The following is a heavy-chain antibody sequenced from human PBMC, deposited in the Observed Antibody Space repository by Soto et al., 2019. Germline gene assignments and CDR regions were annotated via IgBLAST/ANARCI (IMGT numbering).Heavy chain of an antibody. V-gene: IGHV5-51*01. Sequence: GESLRISCKGSGYSFTSYWIGWVRQMPGKGLEWMGIIYPGDSDTRYSPSFQGQVTISADKSISTAYLQWSSLKASDTAMYYCARHYCSSTSCYPVYYYYYGMDVWGQGTTVTVSS. D-gene: IGHD2-2*01. CDR3: ARHYCSSTSCYPVYYYYYGMDV. CDR2: IYPGDSDT. CDR1: GYSFTSYW. J-gene: IGHJ6*02.